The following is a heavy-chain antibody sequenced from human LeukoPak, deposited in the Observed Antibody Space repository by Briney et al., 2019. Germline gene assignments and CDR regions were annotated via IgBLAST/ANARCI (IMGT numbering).Heavy chain of an antibody. CDR1: GFTFSSYE. CDR3: AKPVPGDYYDSSGYYPVRSKLPFDY. CDR2: ISSSGSTI. D-gene: IGHD3-22*01. Sequence: GGSLRLSCAASGFTFSSYEMNWVRRAPGKGLEWVSYISSSGSTIYYADSVKGRFTISRDNAKNSLYLQMNSLRAEDTAVYYCAKPVPGDYYDSSGYYPVRSKLPFDYWGQGTLVTVSS. V-gene: IGHV3-48*03. J-gene: IGHJ4*02.